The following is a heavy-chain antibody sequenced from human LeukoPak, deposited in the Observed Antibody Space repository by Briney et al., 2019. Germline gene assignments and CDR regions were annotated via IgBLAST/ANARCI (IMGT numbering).Heavy chain of an antibody. Sequence: PSETLSLTCTVSGGSISSSSYYWSWIRQPPGKGLEWIGEINHSGSTNYNPSPKSRVTISVDTSKNQFSLKLSSVTAADTAVYYCARAAGYDFWSGYSPFDYWGQGTLVTVSS. CDR1: GGSISSSSYY. CDR3: ARAAGYDFWSGYSPFDY. V-gene: IGHV4-39*07. CDR2: INHSGST. J-gene: IGHJ4*02. D-gene: IGHD3-3*01.